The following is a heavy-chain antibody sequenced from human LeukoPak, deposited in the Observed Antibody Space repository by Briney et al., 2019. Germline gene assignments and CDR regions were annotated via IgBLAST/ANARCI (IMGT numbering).Heavy chain of an antibody. CDR2: ISYDGSNK. V-gene: IGHV3-30*03. J-gene: IGHJ4*02. D-gene: IGHD6-19*01. CDR3: ARTYSSGWFASPYDY. CDR1: GFTFRSYG. Sequence: GRSLRLSCAASGFTFRSYGMHWVRQAPGNGLEWVAVISYDGSNKYYADSVKGRFTISRDNSKNTLYLQMNSLRAEDTAVYYCARTYSSGWFASPYDYWGQGTLVTVSS.